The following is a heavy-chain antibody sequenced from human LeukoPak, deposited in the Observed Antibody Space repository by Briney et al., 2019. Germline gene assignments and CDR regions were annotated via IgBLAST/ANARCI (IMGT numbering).Heavy chain of an antibody. CDR3: ARALNSDTAMVSPDYYGMDV. Sequence: GGSLRLSCAASGFTFSSYWMHWVRQTPGKGLVWVSCIKSDGSSAIYADSVKDRFTISRDNAKNTLYLQMNSLRAEDTAVYYCARALNSDTAMVSPDYYGMDVWGQGTTVTVSS. V-gene: IGHV3-74*01. CDR1: GFTFSSYW. CDR2: IKSDGSSA. J-gene: IGHJ6*02. D-gene: IGHD5-18*01.